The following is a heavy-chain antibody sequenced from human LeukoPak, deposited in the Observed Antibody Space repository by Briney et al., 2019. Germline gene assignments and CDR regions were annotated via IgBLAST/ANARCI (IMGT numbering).Heavy chain of an antibody. CDR1: GFTFSSYG. Sequence: GGSLRLSCAASGFTFSSYGMHWVRQAPGKGLEWVAVIWYDGSNKYYADSVKGRFTISRDNSKNTLYLQMNGLRAEDTAVYYCARELYDSSGGYFDYWGQGTLVTVSS. D-gene: IGHD3-22*01. CDR3: ARELYDSSGGYFDY. J-gene: IGHJ4*02. V-gene: IGHV3-33*01. CDR2: IWYDGSNK.